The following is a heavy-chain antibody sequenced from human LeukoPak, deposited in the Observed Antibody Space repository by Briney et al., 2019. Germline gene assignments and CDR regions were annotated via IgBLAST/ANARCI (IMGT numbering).Heavy chain of an antibody. J-gene: IGHJ4*02. CDR3: AKVANPRSGWYHDY. V-gene: IGHV3-7*01. CDR1: GFTFSNYW. CDR2: IKQDGSER. D-gene: IGHD6-19*01. Sequence: PGGSLRLSCAASGFTFSNYWMSWVRQAPGKGLEWVANIKQDGSERYYVDSVKGRFTISRDNAKNSLYLQMNSLRAEDTAVYYCAKVANPRSGWYHDYWGQGTLVTVSS.